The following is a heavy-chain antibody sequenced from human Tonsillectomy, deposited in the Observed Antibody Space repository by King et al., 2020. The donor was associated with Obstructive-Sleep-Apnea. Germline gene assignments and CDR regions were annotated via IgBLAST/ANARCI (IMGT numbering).Heavy chain of an antibody. Sequence: VQLQQWGAGLLKPSETLSLTCAVYGGSFSGYYWSWIRQPPGKGLEWIGEINHSGSTNYNPSLKGRVTISVETSKNQFSLKLSSVTAADTAGYYRARDGGSGSYYPYFDYWGQGTLVTVSS. CDR1: GGSFSGYY. V-gene: IGHV4-34*01. CDR3: ARDGGSGSYYPYFDY. CDR2: INHSGST. D-gene: IGHD3-10*01. J-gene: IGHJ4*02.